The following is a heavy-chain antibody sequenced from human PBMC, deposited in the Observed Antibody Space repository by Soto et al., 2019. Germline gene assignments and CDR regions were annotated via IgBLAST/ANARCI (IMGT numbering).Heavy chain of an antibody. Sequence: SETLSLTCTVSGGSISSYYWSWIRQPPGKGLEWIGYIYYSGSTNYNPSLKSRVTISVDTSKNQFSLKLSSVTAADTAVYYCARERGYSSGWYGNWFDPWGQGTLVTAPQ. CDR1: GGSISSYY. CDR2: IYYSGST. CDR3: ARERGYSSGWYGNWFDP. V-gene: IGHV4-59*01. J-gene: IGHJ5*02. D-gene: IGHD6-19*01.